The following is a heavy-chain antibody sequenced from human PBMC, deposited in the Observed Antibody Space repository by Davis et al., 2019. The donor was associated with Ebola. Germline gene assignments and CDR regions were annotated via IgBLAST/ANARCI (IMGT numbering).Heavy chain of an antibody. CDR2: IFSNDEK. J-gene: IGHJ4*02. CDR3: ARGRHITIFGVVSARKKYYFDY. V-gene: IGHV2-26*01. CDR1: GFSLSNARLG. Sequence: SGPTLVKPTETLTLTCTVSGFSLSNARLGVSWIRQPTGKALEWLEHIFSNDEKSYSTSPKSRITISKDTSKSQVVLTMTNMDPVDTATYYCARGRHITIFGVVSARKKYYFDYWGQGTLVTVSS. D-gene: IGHD3-3*01.